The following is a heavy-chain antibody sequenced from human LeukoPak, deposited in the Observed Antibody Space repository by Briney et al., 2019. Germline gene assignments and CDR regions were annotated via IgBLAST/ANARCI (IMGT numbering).Heavy chain of an antibody. J-gene: IGHJ5*02. Sequence: GGSLRLSCAASGFTFSSYGMHWVRQAPGKGLEWVAVIWYDGSNKYYADSVKGRFTISRDNSQNTLYLQMNSLRAEDTAVYYCARDRDSIVGATTFWFDPWGQGTLVTVSS. CDR2: IWYDGSNK. D-gene: IGHD1-26*01. V-gene: IGHV3-33*01. CDR1: GFTFSSYG. CDR3: ARDRDSIVGATTFWFDP.